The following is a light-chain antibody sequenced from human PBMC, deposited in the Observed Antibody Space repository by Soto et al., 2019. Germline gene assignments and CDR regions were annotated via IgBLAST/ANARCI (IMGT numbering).Light chain of an antibody. V-gene: IGLV2-18*02. CDR1: SSDVGSYNR. CDR3: SSYTSSSTLV. CDR2: EVS. J-gene: IGLJ2*01. Sequence: QSALPQPASVSGSPGPSVTISCTGTSSDVGSYNRVSWYLQPPGTDPKLMVYEVSNRPSGGPGRFSGSKSGNTASLTISGLQAEDEDDYYCSSYTSSSTLVFVGGTK.